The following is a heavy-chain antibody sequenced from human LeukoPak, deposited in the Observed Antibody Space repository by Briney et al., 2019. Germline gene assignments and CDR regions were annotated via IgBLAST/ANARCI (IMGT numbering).Heavy chain of an antibody. CDR1: GGSISSGGYY. CDR2: IYYSGST. D-gene: IGHD6-19*01. Sequence: KPSETLSLTCTVSGGSISSGGYYWSWIRQHPGKGLEWIGYIYYSGSTYYNPHLKSRLTISVDTSKNQFSLTLSSVTAADTAVYYCARLIIAVAGSGYYYYGMDVWGQGTTVTVSS. V-gene: IGHV4-31*03. CDR3: ARLIIAVAGSGYYYYGMDV. J-gene: IGHJ6*02.